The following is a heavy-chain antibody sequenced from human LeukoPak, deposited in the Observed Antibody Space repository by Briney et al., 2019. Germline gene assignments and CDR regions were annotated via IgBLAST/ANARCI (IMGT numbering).Heavy chain of an antibody. V-gene: IGHV4-59*01. J-gene: IGHJ4*02. Sequence: SETLSLTCTVSGGSISSYYWNWIRQPPGKGLEWIGYIYYSGSTNYNPSLKSRVTISVDTSKNQFSLKLSSVTAADTAVYYCAGVSRLGYSTGWYFDYWGQGTLVTVSS. CDR2: IYYSGST. D-gene: IGHD6-19*01. CDR1: GGSISSYY. CDR3: AGVSRLGYSTGWYFDY.